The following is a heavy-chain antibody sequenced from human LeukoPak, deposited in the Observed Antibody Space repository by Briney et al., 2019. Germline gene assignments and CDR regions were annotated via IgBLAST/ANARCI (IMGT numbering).Heavy chain of an antibody. D-gene: IGHD6-13*01. Sequence: GGSLRLSCAASGFTFSNYWMHWVRQAPGKGLVWVSRIDTAGRSTSYVDSVKGRFTISRDNSKNTLYLQMNSLRAEDTAVYYCARDGYSSSWYTNWFDPWGQGTLVTVSS. CDR3: ARDGYSSSWYTNWFDP. J-gene: IGHJ5*02. CDR2: IDTAGRST. V-gene: IGHV3-74*01. CDR1: GFTFSNYW.